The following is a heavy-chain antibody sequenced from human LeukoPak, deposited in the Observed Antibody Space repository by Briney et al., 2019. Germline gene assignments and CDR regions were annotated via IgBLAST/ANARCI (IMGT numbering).Heavy chain of an antibody. CDR3: ARYSGSYPHDAFDI. CDR1: GASISDYY. V-gene: IGHV4-4*07. CDR2: IYAAET. D-gene: IGHD1-26*01. J-gene: IGHJ3*02. Sequence: SETLSLTCNVSGASISDYYWSWIRQSAGKGLEWIGRIYAAETDFNPSLKSRLTMSIDTSKTQFSLKLRSVTAADTAVYYCARYSGSYPHDAFDIWGQGTMVTVSS.